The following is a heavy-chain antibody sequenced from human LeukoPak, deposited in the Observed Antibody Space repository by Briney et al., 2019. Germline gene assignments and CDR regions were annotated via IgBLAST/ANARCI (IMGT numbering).Heavy chain of an antibody. D-gene: IGHD3-3*01. Sequence: PGGSLRLSCAASGFTFSDYYMSWIRQAPGKGLEWVSYISSSGSTIYYADSVKGRFTISRDNAKNSLYLQMNSLRAEDTAVYYCANHYDFWSGYYSQPDAFDIWGQGTMVTVSS. J-gene: IGHJ3*02. CDR1: GFTFSDYY. CDR2: ISSSGSTI. V-gene: IGHV3-11*01. CDR3: ANHYDFWSGYYSQPDAFDI.